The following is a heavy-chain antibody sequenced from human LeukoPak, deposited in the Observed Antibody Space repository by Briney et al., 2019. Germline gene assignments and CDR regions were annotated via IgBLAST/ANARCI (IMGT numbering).Heavy chain of an antibody. CDR3: ARDRGRNSSGYYYLDY. CDR2: ISYDGTKK. D-gene: IGHD3-22*01. J-gene: IGHJ4*02. CDR1: GFTFSRYS. Sequence: PGGSLRLSCAASGFTFSRYSINWVRQAPGKGLEWVAVISYDGTKKYYADLVKGRFTISRDNSNNTLFLEMNSLRAEDTAVYYCARDRGRNSSGYYYLDYWGQGTLVTVSS. V-gene: IGHV3-30*04.